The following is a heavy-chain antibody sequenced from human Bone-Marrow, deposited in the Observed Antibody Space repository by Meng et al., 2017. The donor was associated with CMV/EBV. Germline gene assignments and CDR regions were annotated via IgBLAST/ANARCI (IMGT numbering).Heavy chain of an antibody. Sequence: GGSLRLSCAASGFTFSTYDMHWVRQATGKGLEWVSVIATAGDTYYRGSVKGQFNISRETAKNSFYLQINNLRAEDTAVYYCARLIAALKRSMDVWGQGTTVTVSS. V-gene: IGHV3-13*01. J-gene: IGHJ6*02. CDR1: GFTFSTYD. D-gene: IGHD6-6*01. CDR2: IATAGDT. CDR3: ARLIAALKRSMDV.